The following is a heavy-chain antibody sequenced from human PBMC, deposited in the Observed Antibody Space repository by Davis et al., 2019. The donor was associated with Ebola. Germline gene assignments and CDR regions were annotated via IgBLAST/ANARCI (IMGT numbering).Heavy chain of an antibody. Sequence: PGGSLRLSCAASGFTFSDYYMSWIRQAPGKGLEWVSYISSSGSTIYYADSVKGRFTISRDNAKNSLYLQMNSLRAEDTAVYYCTTDIVVVPAAIRIDYYYMDVWGKGTTVTVSS. V-gene: IGHV3-11*04. D-gene: IGHD2-2*01. CDR3: TTDIVVVPAAIRIDYYYMDV. CDR2: ISSSGSTI. J-gene: IGHJ6*03. CDR1: GFTFSDYY.